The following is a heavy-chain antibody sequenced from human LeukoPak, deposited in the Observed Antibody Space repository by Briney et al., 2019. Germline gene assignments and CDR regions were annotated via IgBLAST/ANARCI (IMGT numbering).Heavy chain of an antibody. V-gene: IGHV3-7*01. J-gene: IGHJ3*02. Sequence: GGSLRLSCAASGFTFSSYWMSWVRQAPGKGLEWVANIKQDGSEKYYMDSVKGRFTISRDNAKNSLYLQMNSLRAEDTAVYYCARGGGRRTQLVVAARPGAFDIWGQGTMVTVSS. CDR2: IKQDGSEK. CDR1: GFTFSSYW. D-gene: IGHD2-15*01. CDR3: ARGGGRRTQLVVAARPGAFDI.